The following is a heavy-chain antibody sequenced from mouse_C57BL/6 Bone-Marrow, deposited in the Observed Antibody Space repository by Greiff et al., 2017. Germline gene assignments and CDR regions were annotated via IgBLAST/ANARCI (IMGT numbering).Heavy chain of an antibody. D-gene: IGHD1-1*01. J-gene: IGHJ1*03. Sequence: VKLMESGPELVKPGASVKLSCKASGYTFTSYDINWVKQRPGQGLEWIGWIYPRDGSTKYNEKFKGKATLTVDTSSSTAYMELHSLTSEDSAVYFCARGDYYGSSYVWYFDVWGTGTTVTVSS. CDR3: ARGDYYGSSYVWYFDV. CDR2: IYPRDGST. V-gene: IGHV1-85*01. CDR1: GYTFTSYD.